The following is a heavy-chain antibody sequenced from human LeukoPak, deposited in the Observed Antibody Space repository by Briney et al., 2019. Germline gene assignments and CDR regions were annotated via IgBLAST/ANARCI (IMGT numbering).Heavy chain of an antibody. J-gene: IGHJ4*02. CDR1: GFTFSNAW. CDR2: IKSKTDGGTT. D-gene: IGHD3-22*01. CDR3: AKDSDYDSSGYYRH. V-gene: IGHV3-15*01. Sequence: GGSLRLSCAASGFTFSNAWMSWVRQAPGKGLEWVGRIKSKTDGGTTDYAAPVKGRFTISRDDSKNTLYLQMNSLRAEDTAVYYCAKDSDYDSSGYYRHWGQGTLVTVSS.